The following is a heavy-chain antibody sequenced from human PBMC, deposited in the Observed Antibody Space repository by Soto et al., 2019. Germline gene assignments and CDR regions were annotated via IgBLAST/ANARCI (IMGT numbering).Heavy chain of an antibody. CDR1: GFTFSSYS. V-gene: IGHV3-48*02. D-gene: IGHD4-17*01. J-gene: IGHJ5*02. Sequence: LGGSLRLSCAASGFTFSSYSMNWVRQAPGKGLEWVSYISSSSSTIYYADSVKGRFTISRDNAKNSLYLQMNSLRDEDTAVYYCARENYGDYLNWFDPWGQGTLVTSPQ. CDR3: ARENYGDYLNWFDP. CDR2: ISSSSSTI.